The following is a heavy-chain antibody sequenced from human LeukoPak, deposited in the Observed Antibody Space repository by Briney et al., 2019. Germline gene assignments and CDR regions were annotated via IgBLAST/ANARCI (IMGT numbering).Heavy chain of an antibody. CDR2: ISGSGGST. CDR3: AKSMGSIDFDY. V-gene: IGHV3-23*01. CDR1: GFTLSSYA. Sequence: GGSLRLSCAASGFTLSSYAMSWVRQAPGKGLEWVSGISGSGGSTYHADSVKGRFTISRDNSKNTLYLQMNSLRAEDTAVYYCAKSMGSIDFDYWGQGSLVTVSS. D-gene: IGHD2/OR15-2a*01. J-gene: IGHJ4*02.